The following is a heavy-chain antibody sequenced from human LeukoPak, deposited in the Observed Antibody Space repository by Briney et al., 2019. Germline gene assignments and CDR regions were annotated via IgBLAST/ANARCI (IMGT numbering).Heavy chain of an antibody. CDR3: ARVLKDYYGSGSYYTFDY. Sequence: ASVKVSCKASGYTFTGYYMHWVRQAPGQGLEWMGWINPNSGGTNCAQKFQGRVTMTRDTSISTAYMELSRLRSDDTAVYYCARVLKDYYGSGSYYTFDYWGQGTLVTVSS. CDR2: INPNSGGT. J-gene: IGHJ4*02. V-gene: IGHV1-2*02. D-gene: IGHD3-10*01. CDR1: GYTFTGYY.